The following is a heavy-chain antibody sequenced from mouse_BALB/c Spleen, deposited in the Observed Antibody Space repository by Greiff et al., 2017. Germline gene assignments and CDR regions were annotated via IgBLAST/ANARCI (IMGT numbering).Heavy chain of an antibody. V-gene: IGHV1-9*01. Sequence: QVQLQQSGAELMKPGASVKISCKATGYTFSSYWIEWVKQRPGHGLEWIGEILPGSGSTNYNEKFKGKATFTADTSSNTAYMQLSSLTSEDSAVYYCAGHSTWFAYWGQGTLVTVSA. CDR1: GYTFSSYW. D-gene: IGHD1-2*01. CDR2: ILPGSGST. CDR3: AGHSTWFAY. J-gene: IGHJ3*01.